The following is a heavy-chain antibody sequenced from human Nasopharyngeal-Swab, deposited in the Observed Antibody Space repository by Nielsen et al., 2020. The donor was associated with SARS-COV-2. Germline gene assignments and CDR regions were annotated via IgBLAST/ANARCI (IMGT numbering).Heavy chain of an antibody. CDR3: ARDQCSGASCHSGHDYYAMDV. Sequence: ASVKVSCKASGYTFTGYYMHWVRQAPGQGLEWMGWINPNSGGPNYAQKFQGRVTMTRDTSISTAYMELSRLRSDDTAVYYCARDQCSGASCHSGHDYYAMDVWGQGATVTVSS. CDR1: GYTFTGYY. CDR2: INPNSGGP. V-gene: IGHV1-2*02. J-gene: IGHJ6*02. D-gene: IGHD2-15*01.